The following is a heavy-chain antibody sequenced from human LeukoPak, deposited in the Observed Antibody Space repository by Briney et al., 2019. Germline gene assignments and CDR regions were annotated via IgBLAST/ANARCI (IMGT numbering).Heavy chain of an antibody. D-gene: IGHD1-1*01. J-gene: IGHJ4*02. CDR2: ISSGSGGII. V-gene: IGHV3-48*01. CDR3: AREFFTS. Sequence: GGSLRLSCATSGFTFTTSAMKWIRQAPGKGLEWVSFISSGSGGIIHYAGSVKGRFTISRDNAKDSPYLQMNSLRADDTAVYYCAREFFTSWGQGTLVTVSS. CDR1: GFTFTTSA.